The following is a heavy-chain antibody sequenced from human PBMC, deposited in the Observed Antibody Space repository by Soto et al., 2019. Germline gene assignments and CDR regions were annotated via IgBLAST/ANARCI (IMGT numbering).Heavy chain of an antibody. V-gene: IGHV1-69*13. J-gene: IGHJ4*02. CDR1: GGAFNTFG. Sequence: SFKVSGKASGGAFNTFGFSWVRQAPVQGLEWMGGIIPFFRTANYAQKFQDRVTITADESTSTDYMDLRSVRAEDTAKYYGARSPPMDSGDKYFYDSWGQGXLVTVYS. CDR3: ARSPPMDSGDKYFYDS. D-gene: IGHD4-17*01. CDR2: IIPFFRTA.